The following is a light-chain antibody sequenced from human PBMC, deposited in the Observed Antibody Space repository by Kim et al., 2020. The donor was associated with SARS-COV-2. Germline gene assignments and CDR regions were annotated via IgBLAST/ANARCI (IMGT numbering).Light chain of an antibody. CDR2: DVS. J-gene: IGLJ1*01. CDR3: SSYTSSSLYV. CDR1: SSDVGGYNY. V-gene: IGLV2-14*03. Sequence: GQSITISCTGTSSDVGGYNYVSWYQQHPGKAPKLMIFDVSNRPSGVSNRFSGSKSGNTASLTICGLQAEDEADYYCSSYTSSSLYVFGTGTKVTVL.